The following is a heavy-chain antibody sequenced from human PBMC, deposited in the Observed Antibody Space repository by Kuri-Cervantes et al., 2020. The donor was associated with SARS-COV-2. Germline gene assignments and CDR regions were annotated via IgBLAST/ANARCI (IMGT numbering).Heavy chain of an antibody. Sequence: SETLSLTCTVSGGSISSGYYWGWIRKPPGKGLEWIGSIYHSGSTYYNPSLRSRVTISVDTSKTQFSLKLSTVTAADTAVYYCASSSSSWPYYFDYWGQGTLVTVSS. J-gene: IGHJ4*02. CDR3: ASSSSSWPYYFDY. CDR1: GGSISSGYY. D-gene: IGHD6-13*01. V-gene: IGHV4-38-2*02. CDR2: IYHSGST.